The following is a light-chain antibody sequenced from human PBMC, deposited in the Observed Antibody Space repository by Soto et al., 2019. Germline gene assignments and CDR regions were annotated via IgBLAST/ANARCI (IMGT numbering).Light chain of an antibody. J-gene: IGKJ3*01. Sequence: EIVLTQSPAALSVSPGERATLSCRASQSVSSNLAWYQQKPGQAPRLLIYGASTRATGIPARFSGSGSGTEFTLTISSLQSEDFAVYYCQQYNNWPPVTFGPGTKVDIK. CDR2: GAS. V-gene: IGKV3-15*01. CDR1: QSVSSN. CDR3: QQYNNWPPVT.